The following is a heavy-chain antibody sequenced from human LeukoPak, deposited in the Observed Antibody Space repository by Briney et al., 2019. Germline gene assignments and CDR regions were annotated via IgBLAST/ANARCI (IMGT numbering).Heavy chain of an antibody. V-gene: IGHV1-8*01. CDR1: GYTFTSYD. J-gene: IGHJ4*02. D-gene: IGHD3-3*01. CDR2: MNPNSGNT. CDR3: ARRFPVLWSGYYTGLNY. Sequence: ASVKVSYKASGYTFTSYDINWVRQATGQGLEWMGWMNPNSGNTGYAQKFQGRVTMTRNTSISTAYMELSSLRSEDTAVYYCARRFPVLWSGYYTGLNYWGQGTLVTVSS.